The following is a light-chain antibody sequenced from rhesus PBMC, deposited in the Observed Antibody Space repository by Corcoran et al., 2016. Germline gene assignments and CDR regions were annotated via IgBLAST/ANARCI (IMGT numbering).Light chain of an antibody. CDR1: QDISNW. CDR3: QQHDNSPWT. CDR2: RAS. Sequence: DIQMTQSPSSLSASVGDRVTISCRASQDISNWMAWYQQKPGKAPKLLIYRASNLETGVPSRFSGSGSGTVFILTISSLQPEDIATYYGQQHDNSPWTFGQGTKVEIQ. J-gene: IGKJ1*01. V-gene: IGKV1-69*01.